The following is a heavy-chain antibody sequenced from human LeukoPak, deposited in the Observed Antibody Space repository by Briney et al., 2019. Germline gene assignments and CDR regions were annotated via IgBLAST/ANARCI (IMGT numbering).Heavy chain of an antibody. Sequence: SETLSLTCTVSGGSISSGSYYWSWIRQPAGKGLEWIGRIYTSGSTNYNPSLKSRVTISVDTSKNQFFLKLSSVTAADTAVYYCARAGGYSSSWADYWGQGTLVTVSS. CDR1: GGSISSGSYY. CDR3: ARAGGYSSSWADY. V-gene: IGHV4-61*02. D-gene: IGHD6-13*01. CDR2: IYTSGST. J-gene: IGHJ4*02.